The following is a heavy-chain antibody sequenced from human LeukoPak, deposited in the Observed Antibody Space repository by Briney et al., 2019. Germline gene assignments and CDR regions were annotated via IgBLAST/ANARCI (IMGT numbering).Heavy chain of an antibody. V-gene: IGHV3-21*01. CDR1: GFTFSSYS. D-gene: IGHD6-6*01. J-gene: IGHJ4*02. CDR3: ARDSNASKNDY. Sequence: GGSLRLSCAASGFTFSSYSMNWVLQAPGKGPEWVSSISSSSSYIYYADSVKGRFTISRDSAKNSLYLQMNSLRAEDTAVYYCARDSNASKNDYWGQGTLVTVSS. CDR2: ISSSSSYI.